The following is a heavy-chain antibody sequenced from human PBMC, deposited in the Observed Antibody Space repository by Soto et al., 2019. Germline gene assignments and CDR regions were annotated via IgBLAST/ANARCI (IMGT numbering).Heavy chain of an antibody. CDR2: IHYSGRT. CDR3: ARKRLGELYWGIVDY. V-gene: IGHV4-61*01. J-gene: IGHJ4*02. D-gene: IGHD3-16*01. Sequence: PSETLSLTCTVSGGSVSSGSYYWSWIRQPPGKGLEWIGYIHYSGRTNYKSSLKSRVTTSIDTSKNQFSMKVTSVTAADTAVYFCARKRLGELYWGIVDYWGRGTLVTVSS. CDR1: GGSVSSGSYY.